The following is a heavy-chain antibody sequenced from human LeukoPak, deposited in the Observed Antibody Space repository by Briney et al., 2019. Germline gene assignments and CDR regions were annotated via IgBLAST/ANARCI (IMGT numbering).Heavy chain of an antibody. V-gene: IGHV1-8*01. Sequence: ASVKVSCKASGYTFTSYDINWVRQATGQGLEWMGWMNPNSGNTGYAQKFQGRVTMTRDTSISTAYMELSRLRSDDTAVYYCARWSSWYQPRGDYWGQGTLVTVSS. D-gene: IGHD6-13*01. CDR2: MNPNSGNT. J-gene: IGHJ4*02. CDR3: ARWSSWYQPRGDY. CDR1: GYTFTSYD.